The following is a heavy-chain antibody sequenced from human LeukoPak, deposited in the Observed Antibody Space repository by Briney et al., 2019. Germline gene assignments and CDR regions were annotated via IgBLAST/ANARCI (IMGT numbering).Heavy chain of an antibody. CDR1: GGSISSSPYY. Sequence: SETLSLTCTVSGGSISSSPYYWSWIRQPPGKGLEWIGEINHSGTTNYNPSLKSRVTISTDISKNQFSLKLSSVTAADTAVYYCARGYYDILTGPHPYFDYWGQGNLVTVSS. CDR3: ARGYYDILTGPHPYFDY. V-gene: IGHV4-39*07. J-gene: IGHJ4*02. CDR2: INHSGTT. D-gene: IGHD3-9*01.